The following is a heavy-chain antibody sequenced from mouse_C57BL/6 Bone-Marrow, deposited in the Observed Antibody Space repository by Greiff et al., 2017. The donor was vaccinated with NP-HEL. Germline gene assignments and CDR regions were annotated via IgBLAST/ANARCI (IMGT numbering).Heavy chain of an antibody. D-gene: IGHD4-1*01. J-gene: IGHJ2*01. CDR3: TRETGYYFDY. CDR2: IYPGNSDT. Sequence: EVQLQQSGTVLARPGASVKMSCKTSGYTFTSYWMHWVKQRPGQGLEWIGAIYPGNSDTSYNQKFKGKAKLTAVTSASTAEMERSSLRNCDSAVYYCTRETGYYFDYWGQGTTLTGSS. CDR1: GYTFTSYW. V-gene: IGHV1-5*01.